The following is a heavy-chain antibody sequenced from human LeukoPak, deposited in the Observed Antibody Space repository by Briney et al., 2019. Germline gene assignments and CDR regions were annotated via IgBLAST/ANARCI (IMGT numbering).Heavy chain of an antibody. CDR2: INAGNGNT. J-gene: IGHJ6*03. CDR1: GYTFTSYA. V-gene: IGHV1-3*01. CDR3: ARDQHYMDV. Sequence: ASVKVSCKASGYTFTSYAMHWVRQAPGQRLEWMGWINAGNGNTKYSQEFQGRVTMTTDTSTSTAYMELRSLRSDDTAVYYCARDQHYMDVWGKGTTVTVSS.